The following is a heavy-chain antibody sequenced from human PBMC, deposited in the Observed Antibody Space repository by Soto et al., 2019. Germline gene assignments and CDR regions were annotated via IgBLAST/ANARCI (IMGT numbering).Heavy chain of an antibody. Sequence: QVQLQQWGAGLLKPSETLSLTCAVYGGSSSGYYWSWIRQSPGKGLEWIGEINHSGISNYNPSLKRRVTVSVDASKNQFSLSLSSVTAADTAVYYCARGCQYYGSPYWGFWGQGTPVTVSS. D-gene: IGHD3-10*01. CDR3: ARGCQYYGSPYWGF. CDR1: GGSSSGYY. V-gene: IGHV4-34*01. CDR2: INHSGIS. J-gene: IGHJ4*02.